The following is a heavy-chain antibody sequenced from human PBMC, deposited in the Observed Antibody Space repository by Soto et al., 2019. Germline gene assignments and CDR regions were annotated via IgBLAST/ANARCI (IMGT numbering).Heavy chain of an antibody. Sequence: RLSCAASGFTFDDYAMHWVRQAPGKGLEWVSLISWDGGSTYYADSVKGRFTISRDNSKNSLYLQMNSLRAEDTALYYCAKARYCSGGSCANYGMDVWGQGTTVTVSS. CDR2: ISWDGGST. J-gene: IGHJ6*02. CDR3: AKARYCSGGSCANYGMDV. D-gene: IGHD2-15*01. V-gene: IGHV3-43D*04. CDR1: GFTFDDYA.